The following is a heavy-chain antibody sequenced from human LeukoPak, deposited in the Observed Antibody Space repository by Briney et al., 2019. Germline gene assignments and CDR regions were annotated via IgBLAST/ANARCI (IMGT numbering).Heavy chain of an antibody. CDR2: IYHSGST. V-gene: IGHV4-59*12. Sequence: SETLSLTCTVSGGSISSYYWSWIRQPPGKGLEWIGYIYHSGSTYYNPSLKSRVTISVDRSKNQFSLKLSSVTAADTAVYYCAREGSSSWLLTWGQGTLVTVPS. CDR1: GGSISSYY. D-gene: IGHD6-13*01. CDR3: AREGSSSWLLT. J-gene: IGHJ4*02.